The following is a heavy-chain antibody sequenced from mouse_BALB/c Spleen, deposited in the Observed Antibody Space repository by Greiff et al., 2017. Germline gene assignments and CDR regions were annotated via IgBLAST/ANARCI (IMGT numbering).Heavy chain of an antibody. CDR2: IDPANGNT. CDR3: ASFTTADY. D-gene: IGHD1-2*01. Sequence: VQLQQSGAELVKPGASVKLSCTASGFNIKDTYMHWVKQRPEQGLEWIGRIDPANGNTKYDPKFQGKATITADTSSNTAYLQLSSLTSEDTAVYYCASFTTADYWGQGTTLTVSS. CDR1: GFNIKDTY. V-gene: IGHV14-3*02. J-gene: IGHJ2*01.